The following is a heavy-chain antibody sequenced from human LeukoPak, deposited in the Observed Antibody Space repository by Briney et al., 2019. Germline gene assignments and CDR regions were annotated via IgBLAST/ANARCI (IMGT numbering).Heavy chain of an antibody. D-gene: IGHD4-23*01. CDR3: ARDGATVVTNWFDP. V-gene: IGHV1-2*02. CDR1: GYTFTGYY. J-gene: IGHJ5*02. Sequence: ASVNVSCKASGYTFTGYYMHWVRQAPGQGLEWMGWINPNSGGTNYAQKFQGRVTMTRDTSISTAYMELSRLRSDDTAVYYCARDGATVVTNWFDPWGQGTLVTVSS. CDR2: INPNSGGT.